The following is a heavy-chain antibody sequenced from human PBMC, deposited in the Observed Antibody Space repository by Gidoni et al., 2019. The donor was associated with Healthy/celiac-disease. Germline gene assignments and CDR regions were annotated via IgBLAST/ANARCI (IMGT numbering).Heavy chain of an antibody. CDR2: ISGSGGST. J-gene: IGHJ4*02. Sequence: EVQLLESGGGLVQPGGSLRLSCSASGFTFTRYALSWVRPAPGKGLEWVSAISGSGGSTYYADSVKGRFTISRDNSKNTLYLQMNSLRAEDTAVYYCAKASITYYDILTGYYYFDYWGQGTLVTVSS. D-gene: IGHD3-9*01. CDR3: AKASITYYDILTGYYYFDY. V-gene: IGHV3-23*01. CDR1: GFTFTRYA.